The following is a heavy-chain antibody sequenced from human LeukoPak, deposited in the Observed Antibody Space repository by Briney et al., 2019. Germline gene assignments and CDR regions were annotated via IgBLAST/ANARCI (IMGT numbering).Heavy chain of an antibody. CDR3: AKESLYGSGSNDY. J-gene: IGHJ4*02. Sequence: GGSLRLSCAASGFTFSSYWIHWVRQAPGKGLVWVSRINSDGTGTTYADSVKGRFTISRDNAKNTLYLQMNSLRAEDTAVYYCAKESLYGSGSNDYWGQGTLVTVSS. V-gene: IGHV3-74*01. D-gene: IGHD3-10*01. CDR1: GFTFSSYW. CDR2: INSDGTGT.